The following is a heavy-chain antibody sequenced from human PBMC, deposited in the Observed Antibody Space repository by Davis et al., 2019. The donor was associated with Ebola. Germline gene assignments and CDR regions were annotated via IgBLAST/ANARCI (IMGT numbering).Heavy chain of an antibody. V-gene: IGHV3-73*01. CDR3: TTTVTRVSGAFDI. J-gene: IGHJ3*02. CDR2: IRSKANSYAT. Sequence: GGSLRLSCAASGFTFSGSAMHWVRQASGKGLEWVGRIRSKANSYATAYAASVKGRFTISRDDSKNTAYLQMNSLKTEDTAVYYCTTTVTRVSGAFDIWGQGTMVTVS. CDR1: GFTFSGSA. D-gene: IGHD4-17*01.